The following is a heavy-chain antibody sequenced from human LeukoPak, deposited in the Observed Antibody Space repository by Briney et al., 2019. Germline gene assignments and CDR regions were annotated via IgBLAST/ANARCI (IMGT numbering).Heavy chain of an antibody. CDR1: GGSSSSSSYY. Sequence: PSETLSLTCSVSGGSSSSSSYYWGWIRQPPGKGLEWIGSIYHSGSTYYNSSLKSRVTISLDTSKNQFSLKLSSVTAADTAVYYCARHVGGAGIDHWGQGTLVTVSS. CDR2: IYHSGST. CDR3: ARHVGGAGIDH. V-gene: IGHV4-39*01. J-gene: IGHJ4*02. D-gene: IGHD3-10*01.